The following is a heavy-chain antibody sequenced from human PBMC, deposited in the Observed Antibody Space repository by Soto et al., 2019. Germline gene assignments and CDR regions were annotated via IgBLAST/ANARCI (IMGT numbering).Heavy chain of an antibody. CDR3: ARDHRLEYYYYYGMDV. Sequence: EASVKVSCKASGYTFTSYGISWVRQAPGQGLEWMGWISAYNGNTNYAQKLQGRVTMTTDTSTSTAYMELRSLRSDDTAVYYCARDHRLEYYYYYGMDVWGQGTTVTVSS. D-gene: IGHD1-1*01. J-gene: IGHJ6*02. CDR2: ISAYNGNT. V-gene: IGHV1-18*04. CDR1: GYTFTSYG.